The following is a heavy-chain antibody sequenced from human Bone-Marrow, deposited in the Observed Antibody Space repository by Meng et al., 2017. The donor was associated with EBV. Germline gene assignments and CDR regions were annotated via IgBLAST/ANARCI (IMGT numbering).Heavy chain of an antibody. CDR3: ARGFSSMVRGVKPNNWFDP. CDR1: CRSLSGYY. J-gene: IGHJ5*02. CDR2: INHSGST. D-gene: IGHD3-10*01. Sequence: VQFQQWGAWFLKPSETLFLPCPGFCRSLSGYYWSWIRQPPGKGLEWIGEINHSGSTNYNPSLKSRVTISVDTSKNQFSLKLSSVTAADTAVYYCARGFSSMVRGVKPNNWFDPWGQGTLVTVSS. V-gene: IGHV4-34*01.